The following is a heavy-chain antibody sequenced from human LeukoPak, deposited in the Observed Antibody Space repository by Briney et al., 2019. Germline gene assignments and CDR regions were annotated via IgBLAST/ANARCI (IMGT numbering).Heavy chain of an antibody. Sequence: GGSLRLSCAASGFTFSSYAMHWVRQAPGKGLEWVSAISGSGGSTYYADSVKGRFTISRDNSKNTLYLQMNSLRAEDTAVYYCAKDICSTSCYTIDYWGQGTLVTVSS. D-gene: IGHD2-2*02. J-gene: IGHJ4*02. CDR2: ISGSGGST. CDR1: GFTFSSYA. CDR3: AKDICSTSCYTIDY. V-gene: IGHV3-23*01.